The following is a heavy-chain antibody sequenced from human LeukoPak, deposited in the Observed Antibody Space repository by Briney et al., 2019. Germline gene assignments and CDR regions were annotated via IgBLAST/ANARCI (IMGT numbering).Heavy chain of an antibody. D-gene: IGHD2-2*01. CDR3: ARDPDCSSTSCYPDY. CDR2: ISAYNGNT. V-gene: IGHV1-18*01. J-gene: IGHJ4*02. CDR1: GYTFTSYG. Sequence: GASVKVSCKASGYTFTSYGISWVRQAPGQGLEWMGWISAYNGNTNYAQKLQGRVTMTTDTSTSTAYMKLRSLRSDDTAVYYCARDPDCSSTSCYPDYWGQGTLVTVSS.